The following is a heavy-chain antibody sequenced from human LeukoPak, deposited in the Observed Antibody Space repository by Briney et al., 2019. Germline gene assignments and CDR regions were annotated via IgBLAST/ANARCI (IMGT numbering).Heavy chain of an antibody. J-gene: IGHJ4*02. CDR3: ASLEEYAVDYFDY. CDR1: GFTFSSHG. V-gene: IGHV3-23*01. Sequence: HPGGSLRLSCAASGFTFSSHGMSWVRQAPGEGLEWVSAIRDSGGSTYYTDSVKGRLTISRDNATNSLYLQMSSLRAEDTAVYYCASLEEYAVDYFDYWGQGTLVTVSS. D-gene: IGHD2/OR15-2a*01. CDR2: IRDSGGST.